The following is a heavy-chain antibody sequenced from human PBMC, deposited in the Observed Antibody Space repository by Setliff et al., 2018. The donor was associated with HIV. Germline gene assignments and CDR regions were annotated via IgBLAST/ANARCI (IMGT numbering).Heavy chain of an antibody. CDR2: ISYTGST. J-gene: IGHJ4*02. Sequence: PSETLSLTCTVPGGSINRSNYYWGWIRQPPGKELEWIGTISYTGSTYYDPSLKSRVTISLDTSKNQFFLKLSSVTAPDTAIYYCARQTWEYYDTLTGYYRSPKNFDSWGQGTLVTVSS. CDR1: GGSINRSNYY. CDR3: ARQTWEYYDTLTGYYRSPKNFDS. V-gene: IGHV4-39*01. D-gene: IGHD3-9*01.